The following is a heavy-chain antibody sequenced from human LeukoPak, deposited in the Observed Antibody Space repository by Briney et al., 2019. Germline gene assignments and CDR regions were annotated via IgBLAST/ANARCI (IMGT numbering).Heavy chain of an antibody. CDR3: ARDVRGNYYNF. CDR2: ISGGGTYI. D-gene: IGHD1-26*01. V-gene: IGHV3-21*01. Sequence: GGSLRLSCAASGFTFSSYTMNWVRQAPGKGLEWVASISGGGTYIYYVDSVKGRFTISRDNAKNSLFLQMSSLRVEDTAVYYCARDVRGNYYNFRGQGALVTVSS. CDR1: GFTFSSYT. J-gene: IGHJ4*02.